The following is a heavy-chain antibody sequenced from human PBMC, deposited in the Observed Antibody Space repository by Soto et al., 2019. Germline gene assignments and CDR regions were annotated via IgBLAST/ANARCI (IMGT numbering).Heavy chain of an antibody. CDR2: ISHDGSDK. CDR1: GFTFSSYG. J-gene: IGHJ6*02. V-gene: IGHV3-30*03. D-gene: IGHD1-1*01. Sequence: QVQLVESGGGVVQPGRSLRLSCAASGFTFSSYGMHWVRQAPGKGLEWLAVISHDGSDKYYADSVKGRFTISRDNSKNTXXXXXXSLXXXXXXXXXXXXXXGTTWDYYYGMDVWGQGTTVTVSS. CDR3: XXXXGTTWDYYYGMDV.